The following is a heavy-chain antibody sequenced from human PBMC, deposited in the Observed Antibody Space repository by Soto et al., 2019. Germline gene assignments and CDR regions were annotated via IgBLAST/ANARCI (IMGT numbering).Heavy chain of an antibody. CDR2: LYQGLSI. J-gene: IGHJ4*02. Sequence: PSETLSLTCAVYSGSFSGYYWTWIRQPPGKGLEWLGELYQGLSINYNPSLESRVTISGDTSKNQFSLKLRSVTAADTAIYYCAIHGRYYFDYWGQGTLVPVSS. CDR1: SGSFSGYY. V-gene: IGHV4-34*01. CDR3: AIHGRYYFDY.